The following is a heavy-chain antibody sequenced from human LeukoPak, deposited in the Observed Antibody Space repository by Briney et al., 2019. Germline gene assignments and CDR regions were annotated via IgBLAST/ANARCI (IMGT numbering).Heavy chain of an antibody. V-gene: IGHV3-9*01. CDR1: GFTFDDYA. J-gene: IGHJ4*02. CDR2: ISWNSGSI. CDR3: AKDAIAAAGNVY. Sequence: GRSLRLSCAASGFTFDDYAMHWVRQAPGKGLEWVSGISWNSGSIGYADSVKGRFTISGDNAKNSLYLQMNSLRAEDTALYYCAKDAIAAAGNVYWGQGTLVTVSS. D-gene: IGHD6-13*01.